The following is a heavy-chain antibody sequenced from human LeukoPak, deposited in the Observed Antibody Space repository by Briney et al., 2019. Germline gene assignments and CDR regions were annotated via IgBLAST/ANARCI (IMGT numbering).Heavy chain of an antibody. CDR1: GYRFTRYW. CDR2: IDPSDSYT. CDR3: ARHEGGYAASDY. V-gene: IGHV5-10-1*01. J-gene: IGHJ4*02. D-gene: IGHD5-12*01. Sequence: GESLKISCKGSGYRFTRYWISWVHQMPGKGLEWMGKIDPSDSYTNYSPSFQGHVTISSDKSISTAYLQWSTLKASDTAMYYCARHEGGYAASDYWGQGTLVTVSS.